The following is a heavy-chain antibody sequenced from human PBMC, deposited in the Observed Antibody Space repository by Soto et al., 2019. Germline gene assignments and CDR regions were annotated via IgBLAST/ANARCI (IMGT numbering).Heavy chain of an antibody. J-gene: IGHJ5*02. CDR2: INPNSGGT. CDR3: AREGQQTQSIAVAGTFFWFDP. V-gene: IGHV1-2*04. D-gene: IGHD6-19*01. CDR1: GYTFTGYY. Sequence: ASVKVSCKASGYTFTGYYMHWVRQAPGQGLEWMGWINPNSGGTNYAQKFQGWVTMTRDTSISTAYMELSRLRSDDTAVYYCAREGQQTQSIAVAGTFFWFDPWGQGTLVTVSS.